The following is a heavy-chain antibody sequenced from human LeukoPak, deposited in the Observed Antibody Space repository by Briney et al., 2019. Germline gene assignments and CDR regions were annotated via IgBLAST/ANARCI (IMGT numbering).Heavy chain of an antibody. CDR3: AREGQDSGSYYTHFDY. Sequence: PSETLSLTCAVYGGSFSGYYWSWIRQPPGKGLEWIGEINHSGSTNYSPSLKSRVTISVDTSKNQFSLKLSSVTAADMAVYYCAREGQDSGSYYTHFDYWGQGTLVTVSS. CDR2: INHSGST. D-gene: IGHD1-26*01. V-gene: IGHV4-34*01. J-gene: IGHJ4*02. CDR1: GGSFSGYY.